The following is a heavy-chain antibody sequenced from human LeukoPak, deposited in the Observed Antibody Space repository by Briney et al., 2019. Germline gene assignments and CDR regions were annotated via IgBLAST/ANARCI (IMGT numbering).Heavy chain of an antibody. CDR2: IYDTGNS. V-gene: IGHV4-59*01. J-gene: IGHJ4*02. Sequence: SETLSLTCTVSDASISGYYWSWIRQPPGKGLEWIGFIYDTGNSNYHSSLRRRVTMSVDTSKRQFSLRLRSVTAADTAVYYCAREISDTAMGTIDYWGQGTLVTVSS. D-gene: IGHD5-18*01. CDR3: AREISDTAMGTIDY. CDR1: DASISGYY.